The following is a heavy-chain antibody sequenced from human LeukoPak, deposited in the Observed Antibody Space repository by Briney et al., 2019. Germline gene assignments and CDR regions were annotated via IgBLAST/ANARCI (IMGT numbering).Heavy chain of an antibody. Sequence: SETLSLTCTVSGGSVSSGSYYWSWIRQPPGKGLEWIGNIFYSGSTNYNPSLKSRVTISLDTSKNQFSLKLSSVTAADTAVYYCARELCRGGSCGKFDDWGQGTLVTVSS. D-gene: IGHD2-15*01. J-gene: IGHJ4*02. CDR3: ARELCRGGSCGKFDD. V-gene: IGHV4-61*01. CDR2: IFYSGST. CDR1: GGSVSSGSYY.